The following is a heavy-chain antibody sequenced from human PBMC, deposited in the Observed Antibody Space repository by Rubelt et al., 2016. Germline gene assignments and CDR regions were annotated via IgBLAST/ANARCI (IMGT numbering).Heavy chain of an antibody. V-gene: IGHV4-34*01. CDR3: AREGVALVDY. Sequence: QVQLQQWGAGLLKPSETLSLTCAVYGGSFSGYYWSWIRQPPGKGLEWIGEINHSGSTNYNPSLKSRVTISVDTSKNQFSLKLSSVTAADTAVYYCAREGVALVDYWGQGTLVTVSS. J-gene: IGHJ4*02. CDR1: GGSFSGYY. CDR2: INHSGST. D-gene: IGHD2-15*01.